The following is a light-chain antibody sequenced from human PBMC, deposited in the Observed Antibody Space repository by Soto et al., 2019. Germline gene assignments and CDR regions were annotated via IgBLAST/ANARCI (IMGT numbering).Light chain of an antibody. CDR2: EVV. CDR3: KSYAGSNTYV. CDR1: KNDIGLYDF. J-gene: IGLJ1*01. Sequence: SVRTQPRSASGSPGQSVTISCTGTKNDIGLYDFVSWYQHHPGKAPRLIIYEVVQRPSGVPDRSSGSKSGNTASLTVSGLQAADEADYFCKSYAGSNTYVFGSGTKVTV. V-gene: IGLV2-8*01.